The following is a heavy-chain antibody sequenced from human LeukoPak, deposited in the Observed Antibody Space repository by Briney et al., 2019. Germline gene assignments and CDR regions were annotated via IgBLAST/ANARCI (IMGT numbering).Heavy chain of an antibody. CDR2: IIPILGIA. CDR1: GGTFSSYA. Sequence: SVKVSCKASGGTFSSYAISWVRQAPGQGLEWMGRIIPILGIANYAQKFQGRVTITADKSTSTAYMELSSLRSEDTAVYYCARGGVAGTDFDYWGQGTLVTVSS. J-gene: IGHJ4*02. V-gene: IGHV1-69*04. CDR3: ARGGVAGTDFDY. D-gene: IGHD6-19*01.